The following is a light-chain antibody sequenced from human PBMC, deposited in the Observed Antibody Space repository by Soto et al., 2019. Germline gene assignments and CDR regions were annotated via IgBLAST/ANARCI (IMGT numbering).Light chain of an antibody. CDR1: QSVSNTY. CDR3: QQYGRSPGLFT. CDR2: DAS. V-gene: IGKV3-20*01. Sequence: EIVLTQSPGTLSLSPGERATLSCRASQSVSNTYLAWYQQKPGQAPRLLIYDASSRATDIPDRFSGSGSGTDFALTISRLEPEDFAVSYCQQYGRSPGLFTFGPGTKVDIK. J-gene: IGKJ3*01.